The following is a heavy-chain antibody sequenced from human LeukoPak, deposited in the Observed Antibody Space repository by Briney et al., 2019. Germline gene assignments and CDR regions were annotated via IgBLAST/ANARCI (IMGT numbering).Heavy chain of an antibody. V-gene: IGHV4-39*01. D-gene: IGHD3-10*01. CDR1: GGSISSSSNY. CDR2: IYYSGST. Sequence: PSETLSLTCTVSGGSISSSSNYWGWNRQPPGKGLEWIGSIYYSGSTYYNPSLKSRVTISVDTSKNQFSLKLSSVTAADTAVYYCARRGSGSWYFDLWGRGTLVTVSS. J-gene: IGHJ2*01. CDR3: ARRGSGSWYFDL.